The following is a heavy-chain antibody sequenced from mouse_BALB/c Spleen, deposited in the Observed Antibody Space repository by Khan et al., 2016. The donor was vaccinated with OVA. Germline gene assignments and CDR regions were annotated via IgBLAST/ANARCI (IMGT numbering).Heavy chain of an antibody. Sequence: QVQLKQSGAELARPGASVKMSCKASGYTFTSYTIHWIKKRPGQGLEWIGYINPSNGYTNYNQKFKDKATLTTDKSSPTAYLQLSSLTSDASAVYTCVRDGAYHRNDGWFAYWGQGTLVTVAA. CDR2: INPSNGYT. CDR3: VRDGAYHRNDGWFAY. D-gene: IGHD2-14*01. J-gene: IGHJ3*01. V-gene: IGHV1-4*01. CDR1: GYTFTSYT.